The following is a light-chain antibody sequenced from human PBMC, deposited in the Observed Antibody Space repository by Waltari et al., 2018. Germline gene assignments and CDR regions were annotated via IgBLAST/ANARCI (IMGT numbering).Light chain of an antibody. CDR1: QSVSSD. CDR3: QQYKYWPPLT. V-gene: IGKV3-15*01. Sequence: EIVMTQSPVTLSLSLWERATLSCRASQSVSSDLALYQQKPGQAPRLLIYDASTRAAGLAARFSASGSGTEFTLTISSLQSEDFAVYYCQQYKYWPPLTFGGGTKVEIK. CDR2: DAS. J-gene: IGKJ4*01.